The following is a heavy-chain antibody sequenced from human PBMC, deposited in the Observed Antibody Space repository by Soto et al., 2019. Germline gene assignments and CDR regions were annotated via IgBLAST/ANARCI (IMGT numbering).Heavy chain of an antibody. V-gene: IGHV4-30-4*01. D-gene: IGHD2-8*01. CDR2: IYNGGRT. J-gene: IGHJ4*02. CDR1: GDSISSDGYH. Sequence: PSETLSLTCTVSGDSISSDGYHWSWIRQSPGKGLEWIGYIYNGGRTFYRPSLERRINMSLDATKNSYSLRLTSVTAADTAVYYCARAPVGMDSINFFDHWGQGILVTVSS. CDR3: ARAPVGMDSINFFDH.